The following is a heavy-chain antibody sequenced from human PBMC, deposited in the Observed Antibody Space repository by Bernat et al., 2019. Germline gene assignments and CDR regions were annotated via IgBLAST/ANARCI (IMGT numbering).Heavy chain of an antibody. V-gene: IGHV4-31*03. J-gene: IGHJ4*02. CDR2: IYYSGST. D-gene: IGHD6-19*01. CDR3: ARGVYSSGWYFDY. Sequence: QVQLQESGPGLVKPSQTLSLTCTVSGGSISSGGYYWSWIRQHPGKGLEWIGYIYYSGSTYYNPSIKSRVTISVDTSKNQFSLKLSSVTAADTAVYYCARGVYSSGWYFDYWGQGTLVTVSS. CDR1: GGSISSGGYY.